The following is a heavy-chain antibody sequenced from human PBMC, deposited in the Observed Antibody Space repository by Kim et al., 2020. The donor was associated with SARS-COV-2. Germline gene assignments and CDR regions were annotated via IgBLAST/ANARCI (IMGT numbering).Heavy chain of an antibody. CDR3: ARDGGYSGYDYYYYYGMDV. D-gene: IGHD5-12*01. V-gene: IGHV3-48*02. CDR1: GFTFSSYS. Sequence: GGSLRLSCAASGFTFSSYSMNWVRQAPGKGLEWVSYISSSSSTIYYADSVKGRFTISRDNAKNSLYLQMNSLRDEDTAVYYCARDGGYSGYDYYYYYGMDVWGQGTTVTVSS. CDR2: ISSSSSTI. J-gene: IGHJ6*02.